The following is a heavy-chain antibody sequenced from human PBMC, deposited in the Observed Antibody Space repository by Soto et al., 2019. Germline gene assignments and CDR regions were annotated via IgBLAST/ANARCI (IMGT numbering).Heavy chain of an antibody. D-gene: IGHD3-3*01. J-gene: IGHJ6*03. CDR1: GGSISSSSYY. Sequence: PSETLSLTCTVSGGSISSSSYYWGWIRQPPGKGLEWIGSIYYSGSTYYNPSLKSRVTISVDTSKNQFSLKLSSVTAADTAVYYCARMAYYDFWSGYLPLYYYYYMDVWGKGTTVTVS. CDR3: ARMAYYDFWSGYLPLYYYYYMDV. CDR2: IYYSGST. V-gene: IGHV4-39*01.